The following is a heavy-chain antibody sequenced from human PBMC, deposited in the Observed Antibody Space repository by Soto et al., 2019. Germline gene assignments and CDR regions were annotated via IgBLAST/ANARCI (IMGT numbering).Heavy chain of an antibody. CDR3: AGGELELSFYGWFDA. CDR2: TYYRSKWYK. CDR1: LFSLSSNNAA. J-gene: IGHJ5*02. D-gene: IGHD1-7*01. V-gene: IGHV6-1*01. Sequence: SQTPSLTRAISLFSLSSNNAAWQCIRHPPWRGLECLGTTYYRSKWYKDYAVSVKSRITISPDTSKTQFSLQLNSVTPEDTAVYYCAGGELELSFYGWFDAWGQGTMVTVSS.